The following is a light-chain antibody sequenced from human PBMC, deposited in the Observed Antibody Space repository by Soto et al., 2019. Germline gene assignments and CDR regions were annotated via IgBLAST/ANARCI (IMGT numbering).Light chain of an antibody. Sequence: QSALTQPASVSGSPGQSITISCTGTSSDVGGYNYVSWYQQHPGKAPKLMIYDVSNRPSGVSNRFSGSKSGNTASLTISGLQAEDEADYYCSSYISSSTSLYVFGTGTKVTVL. V-gene: IGLV2-14*01. CDR1: SSDVGGYNY. J-gene: IGLJ1*01. CDR2: DVS. CDR3: SSYISSSTSLYV.